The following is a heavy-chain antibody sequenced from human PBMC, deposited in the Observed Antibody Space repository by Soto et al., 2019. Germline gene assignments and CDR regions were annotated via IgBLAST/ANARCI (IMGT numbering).Heavy chain of an antibody. J-gene: IGHJ4*02. CDR2: NIPLLGIA. CDR1: GGTFNRYS. V-gene: IGHV1-69*04. D-gene: IGHD2-2*01. Sequence: SVKLSWKACGGTFNRYSFAWVRQAPGQGLEWMGRNIPLLGIANYAQKFQGRVSITADKSTSTVYMELSSLRAEDTAFFYCARDGMRCCNSTSGYDPLDYWGQGTRDTVSS. CDR3: ARDGMRCCNSTSGYDPLDY.